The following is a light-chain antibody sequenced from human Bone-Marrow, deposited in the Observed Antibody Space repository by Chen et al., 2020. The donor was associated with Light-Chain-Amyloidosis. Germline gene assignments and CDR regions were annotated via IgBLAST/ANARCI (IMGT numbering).Light chain of an antibody. CDR1: NIGSTS. CDR3: QVWDRGSDRPV. Sequence: SYVLTQPSSVSVAPGQTATIACGGNNIGSTSVHWYQQTPGQAPLLVVYDDSDRPPGIPERLSGSNSGNTATLTISRVEAGDEADYYCQVWDRGSDRPVFGGGTKLTVL. V-gene: IGLV3-21*02. J-gene: IGLJ3*02. CDR2: DDS.